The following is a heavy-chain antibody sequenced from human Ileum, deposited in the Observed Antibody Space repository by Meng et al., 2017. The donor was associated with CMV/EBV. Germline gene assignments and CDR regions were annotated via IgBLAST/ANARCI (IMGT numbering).Heavy chain of an antibody. Sequence: QGRLEGPGPGLVKPSETLSLTCTVTDGSISSGDYYWSWIRQPPGKGLEWIGYIYYSGSTYYNPSLKSRVTISVDTSKNQFSLKLSSVTAADTAVYYCASHVSSGGLYYWGQGTLVTVSS. CDR2: IYYSGST. CDR3: ASHVSSGGLYY. V-gene: IGHV4-30-4*08. D-gene: IGHD2-15*01. J-gene: IGHJ4*02. CDR1: DGSISSGDYY.